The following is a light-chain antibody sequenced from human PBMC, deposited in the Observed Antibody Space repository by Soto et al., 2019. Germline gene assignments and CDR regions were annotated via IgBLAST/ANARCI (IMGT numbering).Light chain of an antibody. CDR3: CSSAGSSTVI. Sequence: QSALTQPRSVSGSPGQSVTISCTGTSRDVGAYNYVSWYQQHPGKAPKLIIYDVSKWPSGVPDRFSGSKSGNTASLTISGLRAEDEADYYCCSSAGSSTVIFGGGTKVTVL. CDR1: SRDVGAYNY. V-gene: IGLV2-11*01. J-gene: IGLJ2*01. CDR2: DVS.